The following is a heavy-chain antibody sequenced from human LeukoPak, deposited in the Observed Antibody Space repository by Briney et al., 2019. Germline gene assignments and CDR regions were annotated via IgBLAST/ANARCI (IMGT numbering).Heavy chain of an antibody. V-gene: IGHV4-59*08. CDR1: GGSISSYY. J-gene: IGHJ4*02. CDR2: IYYSGST. CDR3: ARHARGPAMVRHYFDY. Sequence: SETLSLTCTVSGGSISSYYWSWIRQPPGKGLEWIGYIYYSGSTNYNPSLKSRVTISVDTSKNQFSLKLSSVTAADTAVYYCARHARGPAMVRHYFDYWGQGTLVTVSS. D-gene: IGHD5-18*01.